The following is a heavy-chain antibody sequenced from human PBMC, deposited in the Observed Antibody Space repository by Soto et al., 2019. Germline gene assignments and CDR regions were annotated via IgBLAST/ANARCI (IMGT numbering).Heavy chain of an antibody. D-gene: IGHD1-26*01. CDR1: AFTFSNYW. Sequence: EVQLVESGGGLVQPGGSLRLSCAGSAFTFSNYWMNWVRQAPGKGLEWVANIKEDGSEKYYVDSVKGRFTISRDNAKSSLYLQMNSLRAADTAVYYCARDATSGDTFFDYWGQGTLVTVSS. V-gene: IGHV3-7*03. CDR3: ARDATSGDTFFDY. CDR2: IKEDGSEK. J-gene: IGHJ4*02.